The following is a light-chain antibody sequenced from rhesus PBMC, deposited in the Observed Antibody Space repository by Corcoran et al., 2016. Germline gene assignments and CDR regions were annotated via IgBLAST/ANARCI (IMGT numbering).Light chain of an antibody. Sequence: DIQMTQSPSSLSASLGEPVTITSRASQSIRSWLAWYKQKPGKAPNLLIYKASSLQSGVPSRFSGSGSGTDCTLTISSLQPEDFATYYCLQYSSSPRALTFGGGTKVELK. CDR1: QSIRSW. J-gene: IGKJ4*01. V-gene: IGKV1-22*01. CDR2: KAS. CDR3: LQYSSSPRALT.